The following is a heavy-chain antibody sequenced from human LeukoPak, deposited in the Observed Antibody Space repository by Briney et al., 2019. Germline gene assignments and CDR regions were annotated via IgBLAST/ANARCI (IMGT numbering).Heavy chain of an antibody. J-gene: IGHJ4*02. CDR3: ARSALVGYYDSSGYGFDY. CDR1: GGTFSRYA. D-gene: IGHD3-22*01. V-gene: IGHV1-69*05. Sequence: SVKVYCKASGGTFSRYAISWVRQAPGQGLEWMGGIIPIFGTANYAQKFQGRVTITTDESTSTAYMELSSLRSEDTAVYYCARSALVGYYDSSGYGFDYWGQGTLVTVSS. CDR2: IIPIFGTA.